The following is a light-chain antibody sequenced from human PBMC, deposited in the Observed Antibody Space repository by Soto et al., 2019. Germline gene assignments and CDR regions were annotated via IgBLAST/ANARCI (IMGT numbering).Light chain of an antibody. V-gene: IGKV1-16*02. CDR3: QQYNGYPLT. CDR2: DAS. J-gene: IGKJ5*01. CDR1: QGISYY. Sequence: DIQMTQSPSSLSASVGDRVNITCRASQGISYYLAWFQQKPGKAPKSLIYDASSLRSGVPSKFSGSGFGTDFTLTISSLQPEDFATYYCQQYNGYPLTFGQGTRLEIK.